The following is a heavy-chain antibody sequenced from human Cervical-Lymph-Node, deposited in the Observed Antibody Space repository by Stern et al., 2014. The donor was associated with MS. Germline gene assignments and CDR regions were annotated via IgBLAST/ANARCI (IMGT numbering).Heavy chain of an antibody. Sequence: VQLVESGADVKKPGASVKVSCKASGYSFTSYFVHWVRQAPGQGLEWLGIINPSIGRATYAERFQGRVTMAMDTSTSTVYMDLSSLRSEDTAVYFCARGGGSASWYFNPKFDLWGQGTLVAVSS. D-gene: IGHD6-13*01. V-gene: IGHV1-46*03. CDR2: INPSIGRA. J-gene: IGHJ5*02. CDR1: GYSFTSYF. CDR3: ARGGGSASWYFNPKFDL.